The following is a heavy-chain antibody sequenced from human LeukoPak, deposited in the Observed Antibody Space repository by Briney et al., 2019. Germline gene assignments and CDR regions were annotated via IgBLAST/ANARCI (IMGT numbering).Heavy chain of an antibody. D-gene: IGHD6-6*01. CDR1: GYSFTTYW. Sequence: GESLKISCKASGYSFTTYWIGWVRQMPGKGLEWMGIIYPADSAAKYSPSFQGQVTISADKSITTAYLQWSSLKASDTAMYYCARSIATRGEADYWGQGTLVTVSS. CDR3: ARSIATRGEADY. V-gene: IGHV5-51*01. CDR2: IYPADSAA. J-gene: IGHJ4*02.